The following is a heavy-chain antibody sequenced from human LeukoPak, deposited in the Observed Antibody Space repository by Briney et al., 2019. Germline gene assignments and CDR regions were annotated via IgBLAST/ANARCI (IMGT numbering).Heavy chain of an antibody. J-gene: IGHJ2*01. CDR2: ISSSGSTI. Sequence: PGGSLRLSCAASGFTFSDYYMSWIRQAPGKGLEWVSYISSSGSTIYYADSVKGRFTISRDNSKNTLYLQMNNLRAEDTAVYYCARGVDVHWFFDLWGRGTLVTVSS. D-gene: IGHD5-12*01. CDR3: ARGVDVHWFFDL. V-gene: IGHV3-11*01. CDR1: GFTFSDYY.